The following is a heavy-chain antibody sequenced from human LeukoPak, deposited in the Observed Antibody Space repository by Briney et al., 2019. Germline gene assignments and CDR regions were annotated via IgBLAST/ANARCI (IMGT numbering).Heavy chain of an antibody. CDR2: IIPILGIA. J-gene: IGHJ4*02. CDR3: ARGTVTTGGFDY. Sequence: GASVKVSCRTSGYTFTDYYIHWVRQAPGQGLEWMGRIIPILGIANYAQKFQGRVTITADKSTSTAYMELSSLRSEDTAVYYCARGTVTTGGFDYWGQGTLVTVSS. CDR1: GYTFTDYY. D-gene: IGHD4-17*01. V-gene: IGHV1-69*04.